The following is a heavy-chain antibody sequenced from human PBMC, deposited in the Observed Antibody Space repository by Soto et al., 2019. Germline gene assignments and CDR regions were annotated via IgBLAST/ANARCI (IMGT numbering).Heavy chain of an antibody. CDR3: AKERGAGGRFSGIAVAGIPS. D-gene: IGHD6-19*01. V-gene: IGHV3-23*01. Sequence: EVQLLESGGGLVQPGGSLRLSCAASGFTFSSYAMSWVRQTPGKGLEWVSGISGGGGNTYYADSVTGRFTISRDNSRNTGYLQMNSVRAAGATIYYCAKERGAGGRFSGIAVAGIPSWGQGTLVTVSS. J-gene: IGHJ5*02. CDR1: GFTFSSYA. CDR2: ISGGGGNT.